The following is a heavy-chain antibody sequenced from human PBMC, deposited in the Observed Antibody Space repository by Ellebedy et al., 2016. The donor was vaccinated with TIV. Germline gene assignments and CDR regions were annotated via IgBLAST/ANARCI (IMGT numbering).Heavy chain of an antibody. CDR2: IYSGGST. CDR3: AGSLVY. J-gene: IGHJ4*02. Sequence: GESLKISCAASGFTVSSNYMSWVRQAPGKGLEWVSVIYSGGSTYYADSVKGRLTISRDNSKNTLYLQMNSLRAEDTAVYYCAGSLVYWGQGTLVTVSS. CDR1: GFTVSSNY. V-gene: IGHV3-53*01.